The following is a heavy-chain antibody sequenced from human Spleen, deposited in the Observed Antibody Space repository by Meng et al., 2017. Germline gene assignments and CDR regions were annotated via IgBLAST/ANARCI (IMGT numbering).Heavy chain of an antibody. CDR1: GGSISSSNYY. CDR2: INHSGST. V-gene: IGHV4-39*02. Sequence: GSLRLSCTVSGGSISSSNYYWGWIRQPPGKGLEWIGEINHSGSTNYNPSLESRATISVDTSQNNLSLKLSSVTAADSAVYYCARGPTTMAHDFDYWGQGTLVTVSS. CDR3: ARGPTTMAHDFDY. J-gene: IGHJ4*02. D-gene: IGHD4-11*01.